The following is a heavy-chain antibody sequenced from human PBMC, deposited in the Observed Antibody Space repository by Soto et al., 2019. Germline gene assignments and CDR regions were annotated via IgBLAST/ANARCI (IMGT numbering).Heavy chain of an antibody. CDR1: GFTFSSYS. CDR2: ISSSSSYI. Sequence: GGSLRLSCAASGFTFSSYSMNWVRQAPGKGLEWVSSISSSSSYIYYADSVKGRLTISRDNAKNSLYLQMNSLRAEDTAVYYCARDHLFNYYYYGMDVWGQGTTVTVSS. V-gene: IGHV3-21*01. CDR3: ARDHLFNYYYYGMDV. J-gene: IGHJ6*02.